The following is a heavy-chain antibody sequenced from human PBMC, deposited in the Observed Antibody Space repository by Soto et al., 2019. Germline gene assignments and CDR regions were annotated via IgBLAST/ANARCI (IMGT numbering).Heavy chain of an antibody. CDR3: ARDLDILLTEYNWFDP. J-gene: IGHJ5*02. CDR2: ISAYNGNT. D-gene: IGHD2-8*02. V-gene: IGHV1-18*01. Sequence: GASVKVSCKASGYTFTSYGISWVRQAPGQGLEWMGWISAYNGNTNYAQKLQGRVTMTTDTSTITAYMELRSLRSDDTAVYYCARDLDILLTEYNWFDPWGQGTLVTVSS. CDR1: GYTFTSYG.